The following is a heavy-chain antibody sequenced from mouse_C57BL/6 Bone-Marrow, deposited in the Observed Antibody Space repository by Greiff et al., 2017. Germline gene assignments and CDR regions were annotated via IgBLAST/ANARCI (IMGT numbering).Heavy chain of an antibody. CDR1: GFTFSSYT. CDR2: ISVGGGNT. Sequence: EVTLVESGGGLVKPGGSLKLSCAASGFTFSSYTMSWVRQTPEKWLEWVGTISVGGGNTYYPDSVKGRFPFSRHKAKNTLYLQMSSLRSEDAALYYCARLRPGYFDVWGTGTTVTVSS. CDR3: ARLRPGYFDV. J-gene: IGHJ1*03. V-gene: IGHV5-9*01.